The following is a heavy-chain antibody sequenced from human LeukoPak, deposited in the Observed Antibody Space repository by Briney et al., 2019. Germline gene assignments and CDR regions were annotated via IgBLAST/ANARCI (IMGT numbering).Heavy chain of an antibody. CDR3: ATAVAARPEKVFDY. CDR2: FDPEDGET. CDR1: GYTLTELS. D-gene: IGHD6-6*01. Sequence: ASVKVSCKVSGYTLTELSMHWVRQAPGKGLEWMGGFDPEDGETIYAQKFLGRVTMTEDTSTDTAYMELSSLRSEDTAVYYCATAVAARPEKVFDYWGQGTLVTVSS. J-gene: IGHJ4*02. V-gene: IGHV1-24*01.